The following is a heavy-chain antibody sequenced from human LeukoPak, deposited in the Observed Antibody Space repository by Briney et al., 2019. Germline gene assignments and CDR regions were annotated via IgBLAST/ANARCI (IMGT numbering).Heavy chain of an antibody. CDR3: AKDKNDWTSGLDY. D-gene: IGHD3-9*01. J-gene: IGHJ4*02. V-gene: IGHV3-23*01. CDR1: GFTFSDHA. Sequence: GGSLRPSCAAFGFTFSDHAMNWVRQDPGKGLEWVSIISARDGRKYYADSAKGRFTISRDNSKDTLYLQMNSLRAEDTAIYYCAKDKNDWTSGLDYWGQGTLVTVSS. CDR2: ISARDGRK.